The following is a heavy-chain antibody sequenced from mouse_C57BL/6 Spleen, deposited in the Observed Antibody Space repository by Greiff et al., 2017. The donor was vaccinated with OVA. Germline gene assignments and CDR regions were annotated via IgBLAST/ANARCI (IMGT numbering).Heavy chain of an antibody. D-gene: IGHD1-1*01. Sequence: VQLVESGAELARPGASVKLSCKASGYTFTSYGISWVKQRTGQGLEWIGEIYPRSGNTYYNEKFKGKATMTADKASSTAYMELRSLTSEDSAVYFCASYGSSLSDWYFDVWGTGTTVTVSS. V-gene: IGHV1-81*01. CDR3: ASYGSSLSDWYFDV. CDR1: GYTFTSYG. J-gene: IGHJ1*03. CDR2: IYPRSGNT.